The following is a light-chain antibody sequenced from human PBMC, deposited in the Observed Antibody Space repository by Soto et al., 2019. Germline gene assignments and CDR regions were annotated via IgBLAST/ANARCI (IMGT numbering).Light chain of an antibody. V-gene: IGLV1-44*01. Sequence: QSVLTQPHSASGTPGQRVTIYCSGSTSNIGGNTVNWYQQLPGTAPKLLIYSNNQRPSGVPDRFSGSKSGTSASLAISGLQSEDEADYYCAAWDDSLNGVVFGGGTKLTVL. CDR2: SNN. J-gene: IGLJ2*01. CDR1: TSNIGGNT. CDR3: AAWDDSLNGVV.